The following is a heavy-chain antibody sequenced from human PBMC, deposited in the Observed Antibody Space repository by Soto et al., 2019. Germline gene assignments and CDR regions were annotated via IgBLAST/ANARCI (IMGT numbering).Heavy chain of an antibody. J-gene: IGHJ6*02. Sequence: PGGSLRLSCAASGFTFSSYAMHWVRQAPGKGLEWVAVISYDGSNKYYADSVKGRFTISRDNSKNTLYLQMNSLRAEDTAVYYCARDHGGYSGYDVYYYYGMDVWGQGTTVTVSS. CDR3: ARDHGGYSGYDVYYYYGMDV. V-gene: IGHV3-30-3*01. CDR1: GFTFSSYA. D-gene: IGHD5-12*01. CDR2: ISYDGSNK.